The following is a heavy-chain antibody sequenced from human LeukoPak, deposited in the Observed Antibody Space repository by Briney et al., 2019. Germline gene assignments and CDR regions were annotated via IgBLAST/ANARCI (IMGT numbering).Heavy chain of an antibody. V-gene: IGHV1-2*06. D-gene: IGHD3-22*01. CDR3: ARVRSAYYYDSSGYAFDY. CDR2: INPNSGGT. J-gene: IGHJ4*02. Sequence: ASVKVSCKASGYTFTGYYMHWVRQAPGQGLEWMRRINPNSGGTNYAQKFQGRVTMTRDTSISTAYMELSSLRSEDTAVYYCARVRSAYYYDSSGYAFDYWGQGTLVTVSS. CDR1: GYTFTGYY.